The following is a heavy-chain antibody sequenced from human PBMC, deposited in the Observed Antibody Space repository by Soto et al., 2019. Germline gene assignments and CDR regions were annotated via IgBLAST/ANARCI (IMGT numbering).Heavy chain of an antibody. J-gene: IGHJ5*02. Sequence: QVQLQQSGPGLVKSSETLSLTCTVSGGSISSYYWSWIRQPPGKGLEWIGYMYYGGRTNYNPSLKSRVTKSVDTSKMHVSRKLSSVTAADTAVYFCARGTPSPLIVRSSRGPWFDPWGQGTLVTVSS. CDR2: MYYGGRT. CDR3: ARGTPSPLIVRSSRGPWFDP. V-gene: IGHV4-59*08. D-gene: IGHD2-15*01. CDR1: GGSISSYY.